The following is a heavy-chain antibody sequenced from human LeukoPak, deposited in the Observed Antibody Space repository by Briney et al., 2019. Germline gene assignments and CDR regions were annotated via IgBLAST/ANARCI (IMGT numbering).Heavy chain of an antibody. J-gene: IGHJ4*02. Sequence: ASVKLSCKASGYTFTGYYMHWVRQAPGRGLGWMGWINPNSGGTNYAQKFQGRVTMTRDTSISTAYMELSRLRSDDTAVYYCERAQNGEGVNWGQGTLVTVSS. CDR2: INPNSGGT. V-gene: IGHV1-2*02. CDR1: GYTFTGYY. CDR3: ERAQNGEGVN. D-gene: IGHD3-10*01.